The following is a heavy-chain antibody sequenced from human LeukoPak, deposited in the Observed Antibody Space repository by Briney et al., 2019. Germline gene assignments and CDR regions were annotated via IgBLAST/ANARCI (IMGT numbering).Heavy chain of an antibody. CDR1: GYTFTSYG. CDR3: AREATGGWYSSYYFDY. V-gene: IGHV1-18*01. Sequence: GASVKVSCKASGYTFTSYGISWVRQAPGQGLEWMGRISAYNGYTNYAQKLQGRVTMTTDTSTSTAYMELRSLRSDDTAVYYCAREATGGWYSSYYFDYWGQGTLVTVSS. D-gene: IGHD6-19*01. J-gene: IGHJ4*02. CDR2: ISAYNGYT.